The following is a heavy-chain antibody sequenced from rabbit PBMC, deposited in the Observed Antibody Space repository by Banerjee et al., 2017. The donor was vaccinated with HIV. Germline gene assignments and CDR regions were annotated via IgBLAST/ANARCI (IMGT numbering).Heavy chain of an antibody. V-gene: IGHV1S40*01. CDR2: IYTGSGHT. Sequence: QQLVESGGGLVKPGASLTLTCKASGFSFSSGYDMCWVRQAPGKGLEWIACIYTGSGHTYYASWAKGRFTISKTSSTTVDLQMTSLTAADTATYFCARGGYDENYFNLWGQGTLVTVS. CDR1: GFSFSSGYD. D-gene: IGHD2-1*01. CDR3: ARGGYDENYFNL. J-gene: IGHJ4*01.